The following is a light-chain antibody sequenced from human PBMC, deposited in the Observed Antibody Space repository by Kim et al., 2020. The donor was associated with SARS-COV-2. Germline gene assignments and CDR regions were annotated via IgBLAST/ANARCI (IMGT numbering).Light chain of an antibody. CDR2: GAS. CDR3: QQYNNRPPWT. CDR1: QSVGSN. V-gene: IGKV3-15*01. J-gene: IGKJ1*01. Sequence: EIVMTQSPAILSVSPGERATLSCRASQSVGSNLAWYQQKTGQAPRLLISGASTSATGIPARFSGSGSGTEFTLTISSLQSVDFAVYYCQQYNNRPPWTFGQGTKVDIK.